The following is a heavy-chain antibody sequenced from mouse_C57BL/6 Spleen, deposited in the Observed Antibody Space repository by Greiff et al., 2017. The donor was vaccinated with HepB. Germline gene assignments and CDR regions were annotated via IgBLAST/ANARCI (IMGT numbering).Heavy chain of an antibody. J-gene: IGHJ2*01. D-gene: IGHD3-1*01. CDR2: ISDGGSYT. CDR1: GFTFSSYA. Sequence: EVKLQESGGGLVKPGGSLKLSCAASGFTFSSYAMSWVRQTPEKRLEWVATISDGGSYTYYPDNVKGRFTISRDNAKNNLYLQMSHLKSEDTAMYYCARKRANYYFDYWGQGTTLTVSS. CDR3: ARKRANYYFDY. V-gene: IGHV5-4*03.